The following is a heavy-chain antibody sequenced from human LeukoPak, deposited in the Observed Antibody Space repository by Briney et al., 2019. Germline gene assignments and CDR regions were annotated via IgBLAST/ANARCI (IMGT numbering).Heavy chain of an antibody. CDR3: ARRLYCSSTSCHPVDY. V-gene: IGHV4-34*01. J-gene: IGHJ4*02. Sequence: SETLSLTCAVYGGSFSGYYWSWIRQPPGKGLEWIGEINHSGSTNYNPSLKSRVTISVDTSKNQFYLKLSSVTAADTAVYYFARRLYCSSTSCHPVDYWGQGTLVTVSS. D-gene: IGHD2-2*01. CDR2: INHSGST. CDR1: GGSFSGYY.